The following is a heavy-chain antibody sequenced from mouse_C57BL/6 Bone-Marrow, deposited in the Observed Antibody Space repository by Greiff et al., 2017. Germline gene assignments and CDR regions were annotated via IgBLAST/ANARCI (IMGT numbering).Heavy chain of an antibody. Sequence: VKLQESDAELVKPGASVKISCKVSGYTFTDHTIHWMKQRPEQGLEWIGYIYPRDGSTKYNEKFKGKATLTADKSSSTAYMQLNSLTSEDSAVYFCARGDYGSSYGDYWGQGTTLTVSS. CDR2: IYPRDGST. V-gene: IGHV1-78*01. J-gene: IGHJ2*01. CDR1: GYTFTDHT. D-gene: IGHD1-1*01. CDR3: ARGDYGSSYGDY.